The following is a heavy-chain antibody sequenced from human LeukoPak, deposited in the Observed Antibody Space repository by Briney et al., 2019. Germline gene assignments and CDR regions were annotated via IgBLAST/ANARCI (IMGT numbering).Heavy chain of an antibody. CDR1: GFTFSSYS. Sequence: GGSLRLSCAASGFTFSSYSMNWVRQAPGKGLEWVSYISSSSSTIYYADSVKGRFTISRDNAKNSLYLQMNSLRAEDTAVYYCARGAVAGPGGDRYGSPDAFDIWGQGTMVTVSS. CDR3: ARGAVAGPGGDRYGSPDAFDI. V-gene: IGHV3-48*01. D-gene: IGHD6-19*01. J-gene: IGHJ3*02. CDR2: ISSSSSTI.